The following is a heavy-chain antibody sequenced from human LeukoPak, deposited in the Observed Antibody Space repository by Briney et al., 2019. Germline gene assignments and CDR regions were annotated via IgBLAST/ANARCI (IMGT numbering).Heavy chain of an antibody. CDR2: ISYNERDK. D-gene: IGHD6-19*01. CDR1: GFTFNACG. V-gene: IGHV3-30*03. Sequence: PGGSLRLSCTASGFTFNACGMHWVRQAPGKGLEWVALISYNERDKVYADSVKGRFTIARDNSKKTLYLQMDSLRAEDTAVYYCARASQWLPLDYWGQGTLVTVSS. J-gene: IGHJ4*02. CDR3: ARASQWLPLDY.